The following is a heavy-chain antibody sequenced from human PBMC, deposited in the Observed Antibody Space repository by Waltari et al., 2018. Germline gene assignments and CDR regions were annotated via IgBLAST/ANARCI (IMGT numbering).Heavy chain of an antibody. Sequence: EVQLVESGGGLVQPGGSLSLSCAAAGSSFSSYWMTWVRQAPGKGLEWVASINEDGSEKQYVDSVKGRFTISRDNAKNSLYLQMNSLRADDTAVYYCARDSTRRFDYWGQGTLVTVSS. D-gene: IGHD6-6*01. CDR3: ARDSTRRFDY. CDR1: GSSFSSYW. CDR2: INEDGSEK. J-gene: IGHJ4*02. V-gene: IGHV3-7*01.